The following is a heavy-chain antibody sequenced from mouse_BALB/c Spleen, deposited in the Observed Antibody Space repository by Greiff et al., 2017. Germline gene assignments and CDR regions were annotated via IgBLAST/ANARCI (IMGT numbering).Heavy chain of an antibody. V-gene: IGHV14-3*02. Sequence: VQLKQSGAELVKPGASVKLSCTASGFNIKDTYMHWVKQRPEQGLEWIGRIDPANGNTKYDPKFQGKATITADTSSNTAYLQLSSLTSEDTAVYYCARNYDCYYYLDYWGQGTTLTVSS. CDR3: ARNYDCYYYLDY. CDR1: GFNIKDTY. CDR2: IDPANGNT. D-gene: IGHD2-3*01. J-gene: IGHJ2*01.